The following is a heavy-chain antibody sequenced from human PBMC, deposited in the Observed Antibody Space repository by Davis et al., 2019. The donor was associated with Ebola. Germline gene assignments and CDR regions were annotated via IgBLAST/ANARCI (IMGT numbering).Heavy chain of an antibody. CDR3: ARVRAAGYDY. Sequence: GESLKISCAASGFTFSSYWMSWVRQAPGKGLEWVSTIYSPQLTYYADSVKGRFTISRDYSGNTLSLQMNSLRAEDTAVYYCARVRAAGYDYWGQGTLVTVSS. D-gene: IGHD6-13*01. CDR2: IYSPQLT. CDR1: GFTFSSYW. V-gene: IGHV3-53*01. J-gene: IGHJ4*02.